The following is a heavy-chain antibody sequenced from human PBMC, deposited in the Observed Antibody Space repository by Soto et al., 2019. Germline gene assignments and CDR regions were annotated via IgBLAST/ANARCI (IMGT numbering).Heavy chain of an antibody. Sequence: GASVKVSYKASGYTFTGYYMHWVRQAPGQGLEWMGWINPNSGGTNYAQKFQGWVTMTRDTSISTAYMELSRLRSDDTAVYYCARGDTIFGVVTEPLYYYYYMDVWGKGTTVTVSS. CDR1: GYTFTGYY. V-gene: IGHV1-2*04. J-gene: IGHJ6*03. CDR3: ARGDTIFGVVTEPLYYYYYMDV. D-gene: IGHD3-3*01. CDR2: INPNSGGT.